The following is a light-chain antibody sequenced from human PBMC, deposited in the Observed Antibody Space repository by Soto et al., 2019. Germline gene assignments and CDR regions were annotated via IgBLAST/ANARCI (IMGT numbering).Light chain of an antibody. Sequence: QSVLTQPPSASGTPGQRVTISCSGSSSNIGSNYVYWYQQLPGTDPKLLIYRNNQRPSGVPDRFSGSKSGTSASLAISGLRSEDEDDDYCAAWDDSLSDHVVFGGGTKVTVL. CDR3: AAWDDSLSDHVV. V-gene: IGLV1-47*01. CDR1: SSNIGSNY. CDR2: RNN. J-gene: IGLJ2*01.